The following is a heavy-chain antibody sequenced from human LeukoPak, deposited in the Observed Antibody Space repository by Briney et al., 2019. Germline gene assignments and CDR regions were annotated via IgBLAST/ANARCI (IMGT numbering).Heavy chain of an antibody. J-gene: IGHJ4*02. Sequence: GGSLRLSCAASGFTFSSYSMNWVRQAPGKGLEWVSVISGSGANTYYADSVKGRFTISRDNSKNTLYLQVNSLRAEDTAVYYCAKAKSYYSNYDYWGQGTLVTVSS. D-gene: IGHD4-11*01. CDR3: AKAKSYYSNYDY. CDR2: ISGSGANT. V-gene: IGHV3-23*01. CDR1: GFTFSSYS.